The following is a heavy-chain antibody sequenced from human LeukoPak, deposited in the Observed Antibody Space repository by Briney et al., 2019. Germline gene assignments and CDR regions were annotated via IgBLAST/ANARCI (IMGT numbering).Heavy chain of an antibody. V-gene: IGHV3-21*01. Sequence: PGGSLRLSCAASGFTFSSYSMNWVRQAPGKGLEWVSSISSSSSYIYYADSVKGRFTISRDNAKNSLYLQMNSLRAEDTAVYYCARGPGVLGIVVVPATSPHDYWGQGTLVTVSS. CDR1: GFTFSSYS. D-gene: IGHD2-2*01. J-gene: IGHJ4*02. CDR3: ARGPGVLGIVVVPATSPHDY. CDR2: ISSSSSYI.